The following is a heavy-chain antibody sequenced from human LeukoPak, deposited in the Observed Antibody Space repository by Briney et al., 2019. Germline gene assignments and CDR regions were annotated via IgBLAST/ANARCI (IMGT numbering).Heavy chain of an antibody. J-gene: IGHJ4*02. CDR3: ARGAAVAAPLDY. CDR2: IYSGGST. D-gene: IGHD6-19*01. V-gene: IGHV3-66*02. Sequence: GGSLRLSCAASGFTVSSNYMSWVRQAPGKGLEWVSVIYSGGSTYYADSVKGRFTISRDNSKNTLYLQMNSLRAEDTAVYCCARGAAVAAPLDYWGQGTLVTVSS. CDR1: GFTVSSNY.